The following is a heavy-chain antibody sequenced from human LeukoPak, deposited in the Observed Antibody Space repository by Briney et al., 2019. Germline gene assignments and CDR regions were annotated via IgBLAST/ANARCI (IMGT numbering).Heavy chain of an antibody. CDR1: GYTFTSHF. J-gene: IGHJ3*02. CDR2: INPSGGST. CDR3: ARVVFLYYGSGEGAFDI. V-gene: IGHV1-46*01. Sequence: ASVKVSCKASGYTFTSHFMHWVRQAPGQGPEWMGIINPSGGSTSYAQKFQGRVTVTRDMSTSTVYMELSSLRSEDTAVYYCARVVFLYYGSGEGAFDIWGQGTMVTVSS. D-gene: IGHD3-22*01.